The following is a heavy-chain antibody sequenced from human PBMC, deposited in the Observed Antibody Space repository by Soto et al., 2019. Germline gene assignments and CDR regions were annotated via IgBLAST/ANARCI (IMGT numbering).Heavy chain of an antibody. CDR3: ARGWGITVFGVVPRDAFDI. V-gene: IGHV4-39*01. Sequence: QLQLQESGPGLVKPSETLSLTCTVSGGSISRSSYYWGWSRQPPGKGLEWIGSIYYSGSTYYNPSLKSRVNISEATSKNQFSLKLSSVTAADTAVYYCARGWGITVFGVVPRDAFDIWGQGTMVTVSS. CDR2: IYYSGST. CDR1: GGSISRSSYY. D-gene: IGHD3-3*01. J-gene: IGHJ3*02.